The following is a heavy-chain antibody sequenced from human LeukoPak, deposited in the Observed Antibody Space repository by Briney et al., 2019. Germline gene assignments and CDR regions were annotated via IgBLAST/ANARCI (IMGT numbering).Heavy chain of an antibody. CDR2: FIGSGGST. CDR1: GFTFSSKA. J-gene: IGHJ6*02. V-gene: IGHV3-23*01. Sequence: PGGSLGPSGPASGFTFSSKAMSWVPQPPGKGREGVPAFIGSGGSTYYADSVKGRFTISRDNSKNTLYLQMNSLRAEDTAVYYCAKDPSIAVAGFYYYGMDVWGQGTTVTVSS. D-gene: IGHD6-19*01. CDR3: AKDPSIAVAGFYYYGMDV.